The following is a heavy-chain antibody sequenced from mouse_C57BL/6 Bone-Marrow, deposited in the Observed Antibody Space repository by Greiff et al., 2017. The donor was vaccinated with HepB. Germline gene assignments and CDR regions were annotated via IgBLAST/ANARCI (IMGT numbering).Heavy chain of an antibody. CDR3: ARRRRYDYVFDY. D-gene: IGHD2-4*01. J-gene: IGHJ2*01. V-gene: IGHV1-55*01. CDR1: GYTFTSYW. Sequence: VQLQQPGAELVKPGASVKMSCKASGYTFTSYWITWVKQRPGQGLEWIGDIYPGSGSTNYNEKFKSKATLTVDTSSSTAYTQLSSLTSEDSAVYYCARRRRYDYVFDYWGHGTTLTVSS. CDR2: IYPGSGST.